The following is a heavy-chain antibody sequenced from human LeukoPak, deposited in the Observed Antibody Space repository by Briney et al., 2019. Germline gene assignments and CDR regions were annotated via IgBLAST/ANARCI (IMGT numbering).Heavy chain of an antibody. CDR2: ISAYNGNT. Sequence: ASVKVSCKASGYTFTNYGISWVRQAPGQGLKWMGWISAYNGNTNSAQKLQGRVTMTTDTSTSTAYMELRSLRSDDTAVYYCARGSPYCSGGSCYSSLNYWGQGTLVTVSS. D-gene: IGHD2-15*01. CDR1: GYTFTNYG. CDR3: ARGSPYCSGGSCYSSLNY. V-gene: IGHV1-18*01. J-gene: IGHJ4*02.